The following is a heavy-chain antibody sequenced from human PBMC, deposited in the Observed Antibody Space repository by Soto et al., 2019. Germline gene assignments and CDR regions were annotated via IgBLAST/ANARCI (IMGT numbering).Heavy chain of an antibody. V-gene: IGHV1-69*12. CDR2: IIPIFGTA. CDR3: AARSPSVGGWFDP. J-gene: IGHJ5*02. CDR1: GGAFSRYA. D-gene: IGHD3-10*01. Sequence: QVQLVQSGAEVKKPGSSVKVSCKASGGAFSRYAISWERQAPGQGLEWMGGIIPIFGTANYAQKFQGRVTITADESTSTAYMELSSLRSEDTAVYYCAARSPSVGGWFDPWGQGTLVTVSS.